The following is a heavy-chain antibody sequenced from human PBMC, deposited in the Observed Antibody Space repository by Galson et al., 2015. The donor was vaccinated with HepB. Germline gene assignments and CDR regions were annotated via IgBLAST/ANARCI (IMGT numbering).Heavy chain of an antibody. CDR2: IIPILGIA. V-gene: IGHV1-69*04. J-gene: IGHJ6*02. CDR3: ARDTYGGNSSYYYYYGMDV. CDR1: GGTFSSYT. D-gene: IGHD4-23*01. Sequence: SVKVSCKASGGTFSSYTISWVRQAPGQGLEWMGRIIPILGIANYAQKFQGRVTITADKSTSTAYMELSSLRSEDTAVYYCARDTYGGNSSYYYYYGMDVWGQGTTVTVSS.